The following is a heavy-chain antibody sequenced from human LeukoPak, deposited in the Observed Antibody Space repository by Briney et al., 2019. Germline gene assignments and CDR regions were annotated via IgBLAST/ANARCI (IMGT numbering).Heavy chain of an antibody. D-gene: IGHD5-24*01. CDR2: ISSSGSNI. CDR3: ARGGVGWLQFGNLDY. V-gene: IGHV3-11*04. Sequence: GGSLRLSCAASGFTFSDYYMSWIRQAPGKGLAGVSYISSSGSNIYYADSVKGRFTISRDNAKNSLYLQMNSLRAEDTAVYYCARGGVGWLQFGNLDYWGQGTLVTVSS. J-gene: IGHJ4*02. CDR1: GFTFSDYY.